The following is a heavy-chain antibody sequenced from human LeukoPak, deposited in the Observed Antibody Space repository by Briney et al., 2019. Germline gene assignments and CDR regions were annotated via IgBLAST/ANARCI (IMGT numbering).Heavy chain of an antibody. J-gene: IGHJ4*02. Sequence: GGSLRLSCAASGFTFSSYAMSWVRQAPGKGLEWVSAISGSGGSTYYADSVKGRLTISRDNSKNTLYLQMDSLRAEDTAVYYCAKDSYDSSGYDYWGQGTLVTVSS. CDR2: ISGSGGST. D-gene: IGHD3-22*01. V-gene: IGHV3-23*01. CDR3: AKDSYDSSGYDY. CDR1: GFTFSSYA.